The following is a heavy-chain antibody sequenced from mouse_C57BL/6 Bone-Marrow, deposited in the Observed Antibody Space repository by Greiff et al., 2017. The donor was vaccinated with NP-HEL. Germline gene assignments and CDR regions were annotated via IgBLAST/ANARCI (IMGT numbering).Heavy chain of an antibody. CDR2: IDPSDSYT. Sequence: QVQLQQPGAELVRPGTSVKLSCKASGYTFTSYWMHWVKQRPGQGLEWIGVIDPSDSYTNYNQKFKGKATLTVDTSSSTAYMQLSSLTSEDSAVYYCARSGGWSWFAYWGQGTLVTVSA. CDR1: GYTFTSYW. CDR3: ARSGGWSWFAY. D-gene: IGHD3-1*01. J-gene: IGHJ3*01. V-gene: IGHV1-59*01.